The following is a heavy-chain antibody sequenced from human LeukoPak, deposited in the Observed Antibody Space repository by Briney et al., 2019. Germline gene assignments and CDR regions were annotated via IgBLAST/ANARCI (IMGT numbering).Heavy chain of an antibody. D-gene: IGHD4-17*01. Sequence: SETLSLTCTVSGGSISSASYYSGWIRQPAGNGLEWIGRIYTSGSTNYNPSLKSRVTISVDTFKNQFSLKLSSVTAADTAVYYCARESTVTSDAFDIWGQGTMVTVSS. CDR2: IYTSGST. CDR1: GGSISSASYY. J-gene: IGHJ3*02. CDR3: ARESTVTSDAFDI. V-gene: IGHV4-61*02.